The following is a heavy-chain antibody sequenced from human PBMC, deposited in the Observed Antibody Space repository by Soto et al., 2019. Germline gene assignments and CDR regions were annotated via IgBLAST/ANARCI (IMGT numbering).Heavy chain of an antibody. CDR2: IYSGGNT. CDR1: AFIVSSNY. J-gene: IGHJ4*02. V-gene: IGHV3-53*01. Sequence: TGGSLRLSCAVSAFIVSSNYMSWVRQAPGKGLEWVSVIYSGGNTYYADSVKGRFTISRDNSKNTLYLQMNSLRAEDTAVYYCARDLNYLDYWGQGTLVTVSS. CDR3: ARDLNYLDY.